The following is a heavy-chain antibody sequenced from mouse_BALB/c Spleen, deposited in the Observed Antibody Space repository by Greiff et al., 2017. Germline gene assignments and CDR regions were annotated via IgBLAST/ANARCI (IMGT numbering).Heavy chain of an antibody. CDR3: ASLYGAMDY. CDR1: GFSLTSYG. Sequence: VQRVESGPGLVAPSQSLSITCTVSGFSLTSYGVHWVRQPPGKGLEWLGVIWAGGSTNYNSALMSRLSISKDNSKSQVFLRMNSLQTDDTAMYYCASLYGAMDYWGQGTSVTVSS. J-gene: IGHJ4*01. V-gene: IGHV2-9*02. D-gene: IGHD1-1*02. CDR2: IWAGGST.